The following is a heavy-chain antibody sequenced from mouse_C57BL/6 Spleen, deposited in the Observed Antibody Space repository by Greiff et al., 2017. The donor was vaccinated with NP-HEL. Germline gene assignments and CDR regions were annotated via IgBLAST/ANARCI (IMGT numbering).Heavy chain of an antibody. CDR2: ISGGGGNT. CDR3: ARQMRNYFDY. J-gene: IGHJ2*01. V-gene: IGHV5-9*01. Sequence: EVKVVESGGGLVKPGGSLKLSCAASGFTFSSYTMSWVRQTPEKRLEWVATISGGGGNTYYPDSVKGRFTISRDNAKNTLYLQMSSLRSEDTALYYCARQMRNYFDYWGQGTTLTVSS. CDR1: GFTFSSYT.